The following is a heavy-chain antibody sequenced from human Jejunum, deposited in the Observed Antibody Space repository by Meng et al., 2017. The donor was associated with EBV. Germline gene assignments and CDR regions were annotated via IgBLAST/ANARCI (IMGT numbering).Heavy chain of an antibody. D-gene: IGHD1-26*01. V-gene: IGHV1-18*01. CDR3: ARQYSGSTYEY. Sequence: NSGPEVKSPGDALEDPCNTHGYIFTRKATGGGREATGKSIEWMGTMSCSKDDTRCLQKFRGRLTMTTDTSTSTAYLVLTDLRSDDTAIYYCARQYSGSTYEYWGQGTLVTVSS. CDR2: MSCSKDDT. CDR1: GYIFTRKA. J-gene: IGHJ4*02.